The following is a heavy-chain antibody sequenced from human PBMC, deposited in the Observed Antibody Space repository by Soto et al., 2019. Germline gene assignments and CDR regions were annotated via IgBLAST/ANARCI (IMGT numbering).Heavy chain of an antibody. CDR2: INPNSGGT. CDR3: ARSLTEGYCTITGCYTRPLYGMDV. V-gene: IGHV1-2*02. J-gene: IGHJ6*02. Sequence: ASVKVSCKASGYTFSGYYIHWLRQAPGQGLEWMGWINPNSGGTNYAQKFQGRVTVTRDTPTSTAYMELSRLTSDDTAVYYCARSLTEGYCTITGCYTRPLYGMDVWGQGTTVTVPS. D-gene: IGHD2-2*02. CDR1: GYTFSGYY.